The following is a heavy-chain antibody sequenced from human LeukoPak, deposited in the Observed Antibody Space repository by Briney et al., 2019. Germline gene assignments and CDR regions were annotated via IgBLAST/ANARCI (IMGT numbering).Heavy chain of an antibody. D-gene: IGHD6-13*01. CDR2: ISGSGGST. CDR1: GFTFSSYA. V-gene: IGHV3-23*01. J-gene: IGHJ4*02. CDR3: AKDLYSSSWSYFDY. Sequence: GGPLRLSCAASGFTFSSYAMSWVRHAPGKGLEWVSAISGSGGSTYYAHSVKGRFTISRDNSKNTLYLQMNSLRAEDTAVYYCAKDLYSSSWSYFDYWGQGTLVTVSS.